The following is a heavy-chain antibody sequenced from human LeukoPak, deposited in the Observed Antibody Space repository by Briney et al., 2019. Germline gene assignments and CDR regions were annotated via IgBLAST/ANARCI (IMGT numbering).Heavy chain of an antibody. V-gene: IGHV3-53*01. D-gene: IGHD3-10*01. J-gene: IGHJ4*02. CDR2: INSGGGT. CDR1: GFTVSSNY. CDR3: ARDLYYYGSGSDNFLYY. Sequence: GGSLRLSCAASGFTVSSNYMNWVRQAPGQGLEWVSVINSGGGTHYADSVKGRFTISRDNSKNTLYLQMNSLRAEDTAVYYCARDLYYYGSGSDNFLYYWGQGTLVTVSS.